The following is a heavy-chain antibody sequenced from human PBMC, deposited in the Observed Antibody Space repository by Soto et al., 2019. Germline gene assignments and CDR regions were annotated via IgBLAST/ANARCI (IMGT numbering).Heavy chain of an antibody. Sequence: GGSLRLSCAASGFTFSDYYMSWIRQAPGKGLEWVSYISSSGSTIYYADSVKGRFTISRDNAKNSLYLQMNSLRAEDTAVYYCARRWLQLYNWFDPWGQGTLVTVSS. CDR2: ISSSGSTI. D-gene: IGHD5-12*01. J-gene: IGHJ5*02. CDR1: GFTFSDYY. V-gene: IGHV3-11*01. CDR3: ARRWLQLYNWFDP.